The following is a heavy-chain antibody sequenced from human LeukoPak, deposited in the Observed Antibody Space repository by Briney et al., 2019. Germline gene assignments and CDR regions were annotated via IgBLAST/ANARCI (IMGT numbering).Heavy chain of an antibody. CDR3: AKAFESWNYRYYFDY. CDR2: ISYDGSNK. V-gene: IGHV3-30*04. Sequence: GSLRLSCAASGFTFSSYAMHWVRQAPGKGLEWVAVISYDGSNKYYAGSVKGRFTISRDNSKNTLYLQMNSLRAEDTAVYYCAKAFESWNYRYYFDYWGQGTLVTVSS. J-gene: IGHJ4*02. D-gene: IGHD1-7*01. CDR1: GFTFSSYA.